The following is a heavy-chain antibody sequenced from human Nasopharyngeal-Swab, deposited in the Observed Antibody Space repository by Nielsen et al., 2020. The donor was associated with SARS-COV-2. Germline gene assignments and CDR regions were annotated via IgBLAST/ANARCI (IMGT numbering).Heavy chain of an antibody. CDR3: AKDRGGRSLDS. D-gene: IGHD3-16*01. J-gene: IGHJ4*02. CDR1: GFNFTSYA. CDR2: VSYDGTNT. V-gene: IGHV3-30-3*02. Sequence: GGSLRLSCSASGFNFTSYAIHCVRQPPGKGLEWVAVVSYDGTNTFYADSVKGRFAISRDNSKSTVSLQMNSLRSEDTAVYYCAKDRGGRSLDSWSQGTLVTVSS.